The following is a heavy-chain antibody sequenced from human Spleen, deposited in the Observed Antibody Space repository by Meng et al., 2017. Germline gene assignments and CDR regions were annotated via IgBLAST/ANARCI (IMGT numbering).Heavy chain of an antibody. V-gene: IGHV1-2*06. CDR3: ARGVLAYCGGDCSP. CDR2: IDPKSGDT. CDR1: GYNFPDYW. J-gene: IGHJ5*02. D-gene: IGHD2-21*02. Sequence: ASVKVSCKPSGYNFPDYWLHWVRRAPGQGLEWMGRIDPKSGDTHYAQRFQGRVTMTGDTSISTAYMELSGLRSEDTAVYYCARGVLAYCGGDCSPWGQGTLVTVSS.